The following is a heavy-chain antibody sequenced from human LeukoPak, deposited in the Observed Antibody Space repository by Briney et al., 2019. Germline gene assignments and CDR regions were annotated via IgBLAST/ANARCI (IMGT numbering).Heavy chain of an antibody. CDR2: IIPIFGTA. V-gene: IGHV1-69*13. CDR1: GYTFTSYG. Sequence: GASVTVSCKASGYTFTSYGISWVRQAPGQGLEWMGGIIPIFGTANYAQKFQGRVMITADESTSTAYMELSSLRSEDTAVYYCARDPRPPGIAGAGIDWFDPWGQGTLVTVSS. CDR3: ARDPRPPGIAGAGIDWFDP. D-gene: IGHD6-19*01. J-gene: IGHJ5*02.